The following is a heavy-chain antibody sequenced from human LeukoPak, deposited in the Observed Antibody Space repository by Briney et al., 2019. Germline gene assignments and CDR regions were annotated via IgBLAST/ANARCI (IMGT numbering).Heavy chain of an antibody. CDR2: VYYSGTT. CDR3: ARRRAPGTGFFDY. Sequence: SETLSLTCTVSGGSISSSGYYWAWVRRPPGKGLEWIGNVYYSGTTDYNPSLESRVTIFVDTSKSQFSLRVRSVTAADTAVNYCARRRAPGTGFFDYWGQGALVTVSS. D-gene: IGHD3/OR15-3a*01. CDR1: GGSISSSGYY. J-gene: IGHJ4*02. V-gene: IGHV4-39*01.